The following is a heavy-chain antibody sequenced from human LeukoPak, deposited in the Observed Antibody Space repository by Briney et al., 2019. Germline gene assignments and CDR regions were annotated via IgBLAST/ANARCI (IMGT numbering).Heavy chain of an antibody. CDR1: GFTFDDYA. D-gene: IGHD1-26*01. Sequence: GGSLRLSCATSGFTFDDYAMHWVRQAPGKGLEWVSGISWNSGSIGYADSGKGRFTISRDNAKNSLYLQMNSLRAEDTALYYCAKDTVGATYYYNGMDVWGQGTTVTVSS. CDR3: AKDTVGATYYYNGMDV. J-gene: IGHJ6*02. CDR2: ISWNSGSI. V-gene: IGHV3-9*01.